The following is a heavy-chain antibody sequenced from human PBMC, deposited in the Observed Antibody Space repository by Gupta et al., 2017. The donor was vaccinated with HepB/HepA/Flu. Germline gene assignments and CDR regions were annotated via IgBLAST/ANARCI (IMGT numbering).Heavy chain of an antibody. CDR2: MNPNTVKT. J-gene: IGHJ6*02. CDR1: GYALTDYD. CDR3: ARAHTFVRGVIINWKYYHNGLDV. V-gene: IGHV1-8*01. D-gene: IGHD3-10*01. Sequence: QVQLVQSGAEVKKPGASVKVSCRASGYALTDYDIHWVRQATGQGLEWMGWMNPNTVKTCSSQKFQGRITMTRNTSINTAYMELSGLKSEDTAAYYCARAHTFVRGVIINWKYYHNGLDVWGQGTTVTVSS.